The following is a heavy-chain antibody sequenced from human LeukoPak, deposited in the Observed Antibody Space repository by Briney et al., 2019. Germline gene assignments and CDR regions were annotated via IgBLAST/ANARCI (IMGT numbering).Heavy chain of an antibody. CDR1: GFTFSSYA. J-gene: IGHJ4*02. V-gene: IGHV3-23*01. D-gene: IGHD2-21*02. CDR2: IRGSGTDT. CDR3: AKSRCGADCYSPFDY. Sequence: GGSLRLFCAASGFTFSSYAMNWVRQAPGKGLEWVSAIRGSGTDTYYADSVKGRFIISRDNSKNTLYLQMNSLKAEDTAVYYCAKSRCGADCYSPFDYWGQGTLVTASS.